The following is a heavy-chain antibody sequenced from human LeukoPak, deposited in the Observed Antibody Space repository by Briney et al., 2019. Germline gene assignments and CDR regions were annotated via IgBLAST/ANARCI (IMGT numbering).Heavy chain of an antibody. V-gene: IGHV3-23*01. CDR1: GFTFSSYA. Sequence: GGSLRLPCAASGFTFSSYAMSWVRQAPGKGLEWVSAISGSGGSTYYADSVKGRFTISRDNSKNTLYLQMNSLRAEDTAVYYCAKDRGAYYDYVWGSYRMPDDYWAQGTLVTVSS. CDR3: AKDRGAYYDYVWGSYRMPDDY. CDR2: ISGSGGST. J-gene: IGHJ4*02. D-gene: IGHD3-16*02.